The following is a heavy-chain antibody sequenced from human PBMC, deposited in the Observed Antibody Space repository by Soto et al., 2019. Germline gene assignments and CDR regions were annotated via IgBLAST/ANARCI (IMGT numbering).Heavy chain of an antibody. Sequence: EVQLLESGGGLVQPGGSLRLSCAASGFTFSNYAMSWVRQAPGKGLEWVSLIGSGNSGSTFYADSVEGRFTVSRDNSENTLYLRMNRLRAEDTAIYYCAGAYSYGQVYYHYGMDVWGQGITVTVSS. J-gene: IGHJ6*02. CDR2: IGSGNSGST. D-gene: IGHD5-18*01. CDR3: AGAYSYGQVYYHYGMDV. CDR1: GFTFSNYA. V-gene: IGHV3-23*01.